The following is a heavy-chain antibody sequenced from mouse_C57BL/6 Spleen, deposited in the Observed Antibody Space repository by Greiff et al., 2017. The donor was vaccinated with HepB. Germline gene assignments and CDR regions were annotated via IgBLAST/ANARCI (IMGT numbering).Heavy chain of an antibody. V-gene: IGHV1-26*01. Sequence: VQLQQSGPELVKPGASVKISCKASGHTFTDYYMNWVKQSHGKSLEWIGDINPNNGGTSYNQKFKGKATLTVDKSSSTAYMELRSLTSEDSAVYYCARPHITTVVATDWYFDVWGTGTTVTVSS. D-gene: IGHD1-1*01. CDR1: GHTFTDYY. CDR2: INPNNGGT. J-gene: IGHJ1*03. CDR3: ARPHITTVVATDWYFDV.